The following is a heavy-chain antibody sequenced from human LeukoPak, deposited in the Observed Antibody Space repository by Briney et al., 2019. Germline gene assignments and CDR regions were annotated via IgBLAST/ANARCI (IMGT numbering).Heavy chain of an antibody. V-gene: IGHV4-39*01. CDR2: VYYSGSI. J-gene: IGHJ4*02. CDR1: GASIITGSPY. CDR3: ARYRGSGSSSIPFDY. Sequence: PSETLSLTCAASGASIITGSPYWGWIRQSPGKGPEWIGTVYYSGSIYYNPSLKSRVTLSVDTSKNQFSLRLTSVTASDTAVYFCARYRGSGSSSIPFDYWGQGTLVTVSS. D-gene: IGHD3-10*01.